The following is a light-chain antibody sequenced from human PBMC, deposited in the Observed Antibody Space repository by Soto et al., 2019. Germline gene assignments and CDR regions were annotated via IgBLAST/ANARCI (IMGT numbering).Light chain of an antibody. Sequence: ELVLTQSPGTLSLSPGERATLSCRASQSVSSSYLAWYQQKPGQAPRLLIYGASSRASGIPDRFSGSGSGTDFTLTISRLEPEDFAVYCLQQYCSSPWTFGQGTKVEIK. CDR2: GAS. V-gene: IGKV3-20*01. J-gene: IGKJ1*01. CDR3: QQYCSSPWT. CDR1: QSVSSSY.